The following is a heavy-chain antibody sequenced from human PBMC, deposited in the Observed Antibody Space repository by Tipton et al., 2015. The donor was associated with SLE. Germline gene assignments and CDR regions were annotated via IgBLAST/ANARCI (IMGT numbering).Heavy chain of an antibody. J-gene: IGHJ6*02. CDR1: GGSISSGSYY. CDR2: VYSSGTT. V-gene: IGHV4-61*09. D-gene: IGHD3-22*01. CDR3: ARVVVEGGPYYYRYGMDV. Sequence: TLSLTCTVSGGSISSGSYYWRWVRQPAGKGLECIGHVYSSGTTNYNPSLKSRGTISIDTSKNQFFLKLDSVTAADTAVYYCARVVVEGGPYYYRYGMDVWGQGTTVTVSS.